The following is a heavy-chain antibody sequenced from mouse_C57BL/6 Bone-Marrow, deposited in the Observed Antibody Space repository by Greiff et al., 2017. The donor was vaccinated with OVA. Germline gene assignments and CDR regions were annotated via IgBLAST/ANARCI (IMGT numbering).Heavy chain of an antibody. D-gene: IGHD1-1*01. CDR2: IYPRSGNT. CDR1: GYTFTSYG. CDR3: ARLYYGSFDYFDY. V-gene: IGHV1-81*01. J-gene: IGHJ2*01. Sequence: VQLVESGAELARPGASVKLSCKASGYTFTSYGISWVKQRTGQGLEWIGEIYPRSGNTYYNEKFKGKATLTADKSSSTAYMELRSLTSEDSAVYFCARLYYGSFDYFDYWGQGTTLTVSS.